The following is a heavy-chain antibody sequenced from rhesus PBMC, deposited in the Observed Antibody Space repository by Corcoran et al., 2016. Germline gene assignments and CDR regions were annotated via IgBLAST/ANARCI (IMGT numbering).Heavy chain of an antibody. CDR3: ARRRDYFDY. CDR2: IYWDDDK. CDR1: GFSIRTSGMG. Sequence: QVTLKESGPALVKPTQTLTLTCTFSGFSIRTSGMGVGWIRQPPGKALEWLALIYWDDDKYYSTSLKSRLTISKDTSKNQVVLTMTNMDPVDTATYYCARRRDYFDYWGQGVLVTVSS. J-gene: IGHJ4*01. V-gene: IGHV2-174*01.